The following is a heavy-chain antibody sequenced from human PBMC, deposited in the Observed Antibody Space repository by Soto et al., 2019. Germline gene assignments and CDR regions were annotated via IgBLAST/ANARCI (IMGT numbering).Heavy chain of an antibody. CDR3: AKDSGWVRTVVITSHLFDY. CDR1: GFTFSSYA. D-gene: IGHD3-22*01. J-gene: IGHJ4*02. V-gene: IGHV3-23*01. Sequence: GGSLRLSCAASGFTFSSYAMSWVRQAPGKGLEWVSAISGSGGSTYYADSVKGRFTISRDNSKNTLYLQMNSLRAEDTAVYYCAKDSGWVRTVVITSHLFDYWGQGTLVTVSS. CDR2: ISGSGGST.